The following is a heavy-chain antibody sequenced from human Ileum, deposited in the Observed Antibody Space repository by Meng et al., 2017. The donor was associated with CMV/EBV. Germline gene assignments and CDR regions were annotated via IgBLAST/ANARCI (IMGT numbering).Heavy chain of an antibody. V-gene: IGHV3-13*01. CDR3: AKDSCHSSSCYNYYYYGMDV. D-gene: IGHD6-13*01. Sequence: GESLKISCAASGFTFSSYDMHWVRQATGKGLEWVSAIGTAGDTYYPGSVKGRFTIPRENAKNTLYLQMNSLRAEDTAVYFCAKDSCHSSSCYNYYYYGMDVWGQGTTVTVSS. CDR1: GFTFSSYD. J-gene: IGHJ6*02. CDR2: IGTAGDT.